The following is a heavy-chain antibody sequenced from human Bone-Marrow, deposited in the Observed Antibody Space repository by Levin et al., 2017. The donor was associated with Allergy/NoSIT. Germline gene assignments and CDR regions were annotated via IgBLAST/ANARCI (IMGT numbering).Heavy chain of an antibody. J-gene: IGHJ4*02. V-gene: IGHV3-9*01. CDR1: GFSFQDYP. Sequence: SLKISCAASGFSFQDYPMHLVRQAPGKGLEWVAGLSGNSRSIVYADSVRGRFTVSRDNAKSSLYLQLNDVRIEESALYYCAKEIRRADSSPDYWGQGSLVTVFS. CDR3: AKEIRRADSSPDY. D-gene: IGHD6-6*01. CDR2: LSGNSRSI.